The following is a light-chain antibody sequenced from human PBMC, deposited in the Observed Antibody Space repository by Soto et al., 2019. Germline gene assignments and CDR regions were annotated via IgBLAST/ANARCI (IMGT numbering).Light chain of an antibody. CDR3: QQHLGRHT. CDR2: DAS. V-gene: IGKV3-11*01. J-gene: IGKJ1*01. Sequence: VLTQSPVTLSLSPGERATLSCRASQSVNAYLAWYQQKPGQAPRLLIYDASVRATGIPARFSGSGYGTDLTLTISSLEPEDSSVYFCQQHLGRHTFGQGTKVEIK. CDR1: QSVNAY.